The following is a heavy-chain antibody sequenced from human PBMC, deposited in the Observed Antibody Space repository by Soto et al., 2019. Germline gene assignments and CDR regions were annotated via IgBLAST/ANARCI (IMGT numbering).Heavy chain of an antibody. J-gene: IGHJ4*02. CDR1: GGSISINNYY. V-gene: IGHV4-39*01. Sequence: QLQLQESGPGLVKPSETLSLTCTVSGGSISINNYYWGWIRQPPGKGPEWIGSIYYTGSTYYISSLKSRLTISLDTSTNQYSMRLSSVTAADTAVYYCARHGVTGNHDCWGQGTLITVSS. D-gene: IGHD2-8*01. CDR3: ARHGVTGNHDC. CDR2: IYYTGST.